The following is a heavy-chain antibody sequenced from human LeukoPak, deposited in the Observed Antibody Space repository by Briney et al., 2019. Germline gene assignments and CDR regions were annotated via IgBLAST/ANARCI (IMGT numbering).Heavy chain of an antibody. J-gene: IGHJ4*02. CDR2: IHTSGST. CDR1: GGSIRDSY. CDR3: ARHVSTPESENFDC. Sequence: AEPLSLTFTVSGGSIRDSYWSWIRPPPGKGLEWIGYIHTSGSTNYNPSLRSRVTMSAATSKDQFSLRLSSVTAADTAVYYCARHVSTPESENFDCWGQGTLVTVSS. D-gene: IGHD2-15*01. V-gene: IGHV4-4*09.